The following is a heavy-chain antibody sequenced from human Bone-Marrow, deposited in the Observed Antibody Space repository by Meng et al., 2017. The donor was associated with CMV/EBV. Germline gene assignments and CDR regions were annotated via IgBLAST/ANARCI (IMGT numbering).Heavy chain of an antibody. CDR3: LRVQSSLFWSPAKGMDV. CDR2: IYYSGST. D-gene: IGHD3-3*01. J-gene: IGHJ6*02. CDR1: GGSISSSSYY. V-gene: IGHV4-39*07. Sequence: SETLSLTCTVSGGSISSSSYYWGWIRQPPGKGLEWIGSIYYSGSTYYNPSLKSRVTISVDTSKNQFSLKLSSVTAADTAVYYCLRVQSSLFWSPAKGMDVWGQGTTVTVSS.